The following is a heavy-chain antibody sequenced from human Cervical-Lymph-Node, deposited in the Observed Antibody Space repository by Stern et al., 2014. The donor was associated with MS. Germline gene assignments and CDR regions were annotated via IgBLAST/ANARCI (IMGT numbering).Heavy chain of an antibody. V-gene: IGHV5-51*01. CDR1: GYSFISSW. J-gene: IGHJ4*02. D-gene: IGHD6-19*01. CDR2: IYPGASDT. Sequence: EVQLVQSAAEVKKPGESLKISCQGSGYSFISSWIGWVRQMPGKGLEWMAIIYPGASDTRYNPSFQGQVTISADRSVNTAYLQWGSLKAXXXAMYYCATSTGYFLLEYYFDYWGQGTLVTVSS. CDR3: ATSTGYFLLEYYFDY.